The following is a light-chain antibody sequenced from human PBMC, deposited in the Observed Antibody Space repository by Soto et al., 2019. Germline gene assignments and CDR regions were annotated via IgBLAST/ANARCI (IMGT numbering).Light chain of an antibody. J-gene: IGKJ1*01. Sequence: DIQMDQSPSSLSASVGDRVTITCRASQPITYFLNWYQQKPGEDPKLLIYAVSTLQGGVPSRFSVSGSGTEFTLTIGSLQPEDSATYYCQQSYSTPRTVGEGTKVEIK. CDR1: QPITYF. V-gene: IGKV1-39*01. CDR3: QQSYSTPRT. CDR2: AVS.